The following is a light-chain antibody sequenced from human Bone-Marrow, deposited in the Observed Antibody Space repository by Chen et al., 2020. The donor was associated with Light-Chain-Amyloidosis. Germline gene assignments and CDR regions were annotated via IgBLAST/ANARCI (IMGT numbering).Light chain of an antibody. V-gene: IGKV3-20*01. J-gene: IGKJ4*01. Sequence: EMVLTQSPGTLSLSPGEAANLSCRASQTISSTYLTWYQQKFGQAPRLLIYGSSSRATGIPDRFTGSGSGTDFTLTITRLEPEDFAMYYCQQYGTSPLTFGGGTKVEIK. CDR1: QTISSTY. CDR3: QQYGTSPLT. CDR2: GSS.